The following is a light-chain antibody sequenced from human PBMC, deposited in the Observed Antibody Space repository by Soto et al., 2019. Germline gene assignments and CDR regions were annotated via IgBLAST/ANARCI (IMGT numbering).Light chain of an antibody. J-gene: IGKJ1*01. CDR1: QSISSY. V-gene: IGKV1-39*01. CDR3: QQSYSNPRT. CDR2: AAT. Sequence: DIQMTQSPSSLSASVGDRVTITCRASQSISSYLNWYQHKPGKAPNLLIYAATTLQSEVPSRFSGSGSGTDFTLTISSLQPEDFATYYCQQSYSNPRTFGQGTKVDIK.